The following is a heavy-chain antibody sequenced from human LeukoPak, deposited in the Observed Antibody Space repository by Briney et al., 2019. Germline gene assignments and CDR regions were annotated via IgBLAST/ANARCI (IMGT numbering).Heavy chain of an antibody. D-gene: IGHD3-10*01. J-gene: IGHJ4*02. CDR3: ARTYYGSGMGFDS. CDR1: GYSISSGYY. CDR2: INHSGSN. Sequence: SETLSLTCAVSGYSISSGYYWGWIRQPPGKGLEWIGEINHSGSNNSNPSLKSRVSISVDTSKNQFSLKLTSVTAADTAVYYCARTYYGSGMGFDSWGQGTLVTVSS. V-gene: IGHV4-38-2*01.